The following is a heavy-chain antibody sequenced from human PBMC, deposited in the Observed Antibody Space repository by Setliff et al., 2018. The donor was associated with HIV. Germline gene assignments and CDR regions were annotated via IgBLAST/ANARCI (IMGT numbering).Heavy chain of an antibody. CDR1: GGSSNSYY. J-gene: IGHJ4*02. CDR2: IYTSGGT. Sequence: SETLSLTCTVSGGSSNSYYWSWIRQPPGKGLEWIGYIYTSGGTNYNPSLKSRVTISVDTPKNQFSLKLNSVTAADTAVYYCARATRTIFGVVYFDYWGQGTLVTVSS. CDR3: ARATRTIFGVVYFDY. V-gene: IGHV4-4*09. D-gene: IGHD3-3*01.